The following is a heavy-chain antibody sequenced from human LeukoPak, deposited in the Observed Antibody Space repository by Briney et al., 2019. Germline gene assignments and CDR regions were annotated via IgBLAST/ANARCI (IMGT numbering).Heavy chain of an antibody. J-gene: IGHJ4*02. D-gene: IGHD6-13*01. CDR2: ISYDGSNK. V-gene: IGHV3-30*18. CDR3: AKCIAAAGATDY. Sequence: GGSLRLSCAASGFTFSSYGMHWVRQAPGKGLEWVAVISYDGSNKYYADSVKGRFTISRDNSKNTLYLQMNSLGAEDTAVYYCAKCIAAAGATDYWGQGTLVTVSS. CDR1: GFTFSSYG.